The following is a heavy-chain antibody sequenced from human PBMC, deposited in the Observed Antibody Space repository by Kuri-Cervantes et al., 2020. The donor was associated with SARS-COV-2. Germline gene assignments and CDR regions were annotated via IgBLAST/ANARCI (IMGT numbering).Heavy chain of an antibody. Sequence: GESLKISCSASGFTFGDHAMSWFRQAPGKGLKWVGFIRSNSHGGAAESAASVKGRFTISRDDSKSIAYLQMNSLKTEDTAVYYCTRLRGFGPLLHGLDVWGQGTTVTVSS. CDR2: IRSNSHGGAA. D-gene: IGHD6-25*01. J-gene: IGHJ6*02. CDR1: GFTFGDHA. CDR3: TRLRGFGPLLHGLDV. V-gene: IGHV3-49*03.